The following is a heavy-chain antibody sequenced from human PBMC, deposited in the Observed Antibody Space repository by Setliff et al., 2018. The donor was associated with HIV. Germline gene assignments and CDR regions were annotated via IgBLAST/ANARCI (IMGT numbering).Heavy chain of an antibody. CDR3: ATGSPSSSWDYHPLDY. V-gene: IGHV1-8*02. CDR1: GYAFATYD. CDR2: MNPNSGNT. D-gene: IGHD6-13*01. J-gene: IGHJ4*02. Sequence: ASVKVSCKPSGYAFATYDINWVRQASGQGLEWVGWMNPNSGNTGYAQKFQGRVTMTEDTSTDTAYMELSSLRSEDTAVYYCATGSPSSSWDYHPLDYWGQGTLVTVSS.